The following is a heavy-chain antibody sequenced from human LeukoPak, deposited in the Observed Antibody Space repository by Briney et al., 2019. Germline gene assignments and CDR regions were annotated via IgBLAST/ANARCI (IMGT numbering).Heavy chain of an antibody. CDR3: ARDPGSSWYVAEYFQH. D-gene: IGHD6-13*01. J-gene: IGHJ1*01. CDR1: GYTFSTYD. Sequence: ASVKVSCKASGYTFSTYDVAWVRQAPGQGLEWMGWVNPNSGNTGYARKFRGAVTISSDASVTSAYMEASSLTSEDTAVYFCARDPGSSWYVAEYFQHWGQGTLVTVSS. CDR2: VNPNSGNT. V-gene: IGHV1-8*01.